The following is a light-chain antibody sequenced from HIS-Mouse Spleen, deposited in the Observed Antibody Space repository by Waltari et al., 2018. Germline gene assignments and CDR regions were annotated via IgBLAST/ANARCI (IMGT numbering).Light chain of an antibody. J-gene: IGLJ2*01. CDR2: EVS. CDR1: SSDVGRYNY. Sequence: QSALTQPPSASGSPGQSVPISCTGTSSDVGRYNYVSWYQQHPGKAPKLMIYEVSKRPSGVPDRFSGSKSGNTASLTVSGLQAEDEADYYCSSYAGSNNLGVFGGGTKLTVL. CDR3: SSYAGSNNLGV. V-gene: IGLV2-8*01.